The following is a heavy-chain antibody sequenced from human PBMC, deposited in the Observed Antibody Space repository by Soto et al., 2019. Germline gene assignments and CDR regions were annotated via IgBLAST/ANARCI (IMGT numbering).Heavy chain of an antibody. J-gene: IGHJ2*01. CDR2: LSGGGGST. V-gene: IGHV3-23*01. D-gene: IGHD3-22*01. CDR1: GFTFGAFA. Sequence: EMQLLESGGGLVQPGGPLRLSCAASGFTFGAFAMAWVRQRPGNGLEWVSRLSGGGGSTYYNNSVRGRFTISRDNSNSTLFLQMNNLRAEDTAVYFCAKTDRATTVVTRYWYFDLWGRGTLVTVSS. CDR3: AKTDRATTVVTRYWYFDL.